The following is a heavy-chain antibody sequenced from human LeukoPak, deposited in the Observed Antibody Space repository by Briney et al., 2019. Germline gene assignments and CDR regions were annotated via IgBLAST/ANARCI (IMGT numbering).Heavy chain of an antibody. CDR2: IYYSVST. CDR1: GESLSSYY. Sequence: SETLSLTCAVYGESLSSYYWGWIRQPPGKGLEWIGSIYYSVSTYDNPSLKSRVTISVDTSKNQFSLKLSSVTAADTAVYYCAREWHYYDSSGYPTQNFDYWGQGTLVTVSS. D-gene: IGHD3-22*01. CDR3: AREWHYYDSSGYPTQNFDY. J-gene: IGHJ4*02. V-gene: IGHV4-39*07.